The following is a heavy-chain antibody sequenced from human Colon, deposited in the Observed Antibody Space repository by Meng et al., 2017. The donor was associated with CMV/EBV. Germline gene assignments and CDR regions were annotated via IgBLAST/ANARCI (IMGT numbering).Heavy chain of an antibody. CDR3: ARAYASGYLDY. Sequence: SETLSLTCDISGDSVSTYSAAWHWIRQSPSRGLEWLGRAYYRSKWYLDYAVSVKSRIIISPDTSKNQFSLQLSSVTLEDTAMYYCARAYASGYLDYWGQGTLVTVSS. V-gene: IGHV6-1*01. CDR2: AYYRSKWYL. J-gene: IGHJ4*02. D-gene: IGHD1-26*01. CDR1: GDSVSTYSAA.